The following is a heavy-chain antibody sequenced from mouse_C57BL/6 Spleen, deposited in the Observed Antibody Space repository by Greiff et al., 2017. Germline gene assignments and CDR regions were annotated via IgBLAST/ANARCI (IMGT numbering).Heavy chain of an antibody. J-gene: IGHJ4*01. V-gene: IGHV1-69*01. CDR1: GYTFTSYW. CDR2: IDPSDSYT. Sequence: QVQLQQPGAELVMPGASVKLSCKASGYTFTSYWMHWVKQRPGQGLEWIGEIDPSDSYTTYNQKFKGKSTLTVDKSSGTAYMQLGRLTSEDSAVYYCARLLYSCAMHYCGQRASVTGS. D-gene: IGHD2-12*01. CDR3: ARLLYSCAMHY.